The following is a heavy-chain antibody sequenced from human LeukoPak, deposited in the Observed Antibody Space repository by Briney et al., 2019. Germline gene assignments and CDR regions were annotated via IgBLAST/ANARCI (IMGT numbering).Heavy chain of an antibody. CDR3: ARRGIAVAGTAFDI. CDR2: IYHSGST. J-gene: IGHJ3*02. Sequence: PSETLSLTCTVSGYSISSGYYWGWIRQPPGKGLEWIGSIYHSGSTYYNPSLKSRVTTSVDTSKNQFSLKLSSVTAADTAVYYCARRGIAVAGTAFDIWGQGTMVTVSS. CDR1: GYSISSGYY. D-gene: IGHD6-19*01. V-gene: IGHV4-38-2*02.